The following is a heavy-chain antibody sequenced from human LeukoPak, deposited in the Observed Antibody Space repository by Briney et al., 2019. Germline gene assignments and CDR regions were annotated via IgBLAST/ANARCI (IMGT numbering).Heavy chain of an antibody. CDR2: ISGSGGST. D-gene: IGHD3-9*01. CDR1: GVTFSNYG. V-gene: IGHV3-23*01. CDR3: AKDRFDWNSVRFFDF. Sequence: GGSLRLSCAASGVTFSNYGMSWVCQAPGKGLECVSTISGSGGSTYYADSVKGRFTISRDNSKKTLYLQMNSLRAEDTAVYFCAKDRFDWNSVRFFDFWGQGNLVTVSS. J-gene: IGHJ4*02.